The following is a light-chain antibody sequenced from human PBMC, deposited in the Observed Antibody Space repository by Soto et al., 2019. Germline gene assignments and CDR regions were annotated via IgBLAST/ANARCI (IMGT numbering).Light chain of an antibody. CDR3: SSYTTSSTWV. Sequence: QSALTQPASVSGSPGQSITISCTGTSSYVGVYNSVSWYQHHPGKAPQLIIYEASKRPSGVSHRCSGSKSGNKASLTISGLQAEDEADYYCSSYTTSSTWVFGGGTQLTVL. V-gene: IGLV2-14*01. CDR2: EAS. CDR1: SSYVGVYNS. J-gene: IGLJ3*02.